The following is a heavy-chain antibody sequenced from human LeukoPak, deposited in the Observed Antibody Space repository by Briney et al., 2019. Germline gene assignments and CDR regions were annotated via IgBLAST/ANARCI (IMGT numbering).Heavy chain of an antibody. CDR3: AKDPQYQLPLYYFDY. V-gene: IGHV3-30*02. Sequence: GGSLRLSCAASGFTFSSFGMHWVRQAPGKGLEWVAFIRYDGSNKYYADSVKGRFTISRDDSKNTLYLQMNSLRAEDTAVYYCAKDPQYQLPLYYFDYWGQGTLVTVSS. D-gene: IGHD2-2*01. CDR1: GFTFSSFG. CDR2: IRYDGSNK. J-gene: IGHJ4*02.